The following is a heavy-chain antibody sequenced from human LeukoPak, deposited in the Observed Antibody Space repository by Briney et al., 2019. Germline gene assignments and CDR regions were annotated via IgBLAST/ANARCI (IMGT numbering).Heavy chain of an antibody. Sequence: PGGSLRLSCAASGYTFTNAWMNWVRQAPGKGLEWVGRIKSKADGETIDYAAPVKGRFTFSRDDSKNMLYLQMNSLKSEDTAVYYCSTLTSRGLSDSWGQGTLVTVSS. CDR2: IKSKADGETI. V-gene: IGHV3-15*07. CDR1: GYTFTNAW. J-gene: IGHJ4*02. D-gene: IGHD1-20*01. CDR3: STLTSRGLSDS.